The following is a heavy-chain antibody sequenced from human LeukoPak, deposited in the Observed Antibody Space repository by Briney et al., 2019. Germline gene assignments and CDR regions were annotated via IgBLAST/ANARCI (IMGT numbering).Heavy chain of an antibody. Sequence: ASVKVSCKASGYTFTSYDINWVRQATGQGLEWMGWMNPNSGNTGYAQKFQGRVTITRNTSISTAYMELSSLRSEDTAVYYCARGSYSNGIGDYWGQGTLVTVSS. D-gene: IGHD2-21*01. CDR2: MNPNSGNT. V-gene: IGHV1-8*03. CDR3: ARGSYSNGIGDY. J-gene: IGHJ4*02. CDR1: GYTFTSYD.